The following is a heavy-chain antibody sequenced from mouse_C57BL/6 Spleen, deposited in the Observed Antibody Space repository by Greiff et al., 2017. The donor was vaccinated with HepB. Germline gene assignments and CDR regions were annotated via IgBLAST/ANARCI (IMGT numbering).Heavy chain of an antibody. CDR2: INYDGSST. Sequence: EVKLVESEGGLVQPGSSMKLSCTASGFTFSDYYMAWVRQVPEKGLEWVANINYDGSSTYYLDSLKSRFIISRDNAKNILYLQMSSLKSEDTATYYCARDTTTVVAHWYFDVWGTGTTVTVSS. CDR1: GFTFSDYY. V-gene: IGHV5-16*01. CDR3: ARDTTTVVAHWYFDV. D-gene: IGHD1-1*01. J-gene: IGHJ1*03.